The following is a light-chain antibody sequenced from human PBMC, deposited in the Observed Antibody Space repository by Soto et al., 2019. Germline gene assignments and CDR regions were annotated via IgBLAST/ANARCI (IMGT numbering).Light chain of an antibody. CDR2: LKSDGSH. CDR1: SGHSSNA. V-gene: IGLV4-69*01. J-gene: IGLJ1*01. CDR3: QAWDTGLQTHV. Sequence: QPVLTQSPSASASLGASVKLTCTLSSGHSSNAIAWHQQQPDKGPRYLMKLKSDGSHLKGDGIPDRFSGSSSGAERYLAISSLQSEDDADYCCQAWDTGLQTHVFGTGTKLTVL.